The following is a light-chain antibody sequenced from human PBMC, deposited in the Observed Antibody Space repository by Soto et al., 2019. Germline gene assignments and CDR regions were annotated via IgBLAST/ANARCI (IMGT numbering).Light chain of an antibody. J-gene: IGKJ4*01. Sequence: EIVLTQSPGTLSVSPGERATLSCRASQSIGSTLAWYQQKPGQTPRLLIYDASTRATGVPARYSGSGSGTEFNFTISSLQSEDFAVYYCQQYKNWPLTFGGGTKVDIK. CDR2: DAS. V-gene: IGKV3-15*01. CDR3: QQYKNWPLT. CDR1: QSIGST.